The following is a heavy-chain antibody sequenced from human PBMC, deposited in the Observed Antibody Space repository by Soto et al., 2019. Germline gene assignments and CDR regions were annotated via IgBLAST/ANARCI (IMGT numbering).Heavy chain of an antibody. J-gene: IGHJ6*02. V-gene: IGHV3-9*01. CDR1: GFTFDDYA. D-gene: IGHD5-18*01. CDR3: AKDLGGGYSRYYYYGMDV. CDR2: ISWNSGSI. Sequence: PGGSLRLSCAASGFTFDDYAMHWVRQAPGKGLEWVSGISWNSGSIGYADSVKGRFTISRDNAKNSLYLQMNSLRAEDTALYYCAKDLGGGYSRYYYYGMDVWGQGTTVTVSS.